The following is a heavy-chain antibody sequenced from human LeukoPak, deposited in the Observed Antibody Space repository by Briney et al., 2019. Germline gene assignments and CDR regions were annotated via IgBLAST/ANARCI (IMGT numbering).Heavy chain of an antibody. CDR1: GFTFDDYP. V-gene: IGHV3-43*01. Sequence: GGSLRLSCAASGFTFDDYPMHWVRQAPGKGLEWVSLISWDGGSTYYADSVKGRFTISRDNSKNSLYLQMNSLRTEDTALYYCAKDSKLLWFGELFPGSYFDYWGQGTLVTVSS. D-gene: IGHD3-10*01. CDR3: AKDSKLLWFGELFPGSYFDY. CDR2: ISWDGGST. J-gene: IGHJ4*02.